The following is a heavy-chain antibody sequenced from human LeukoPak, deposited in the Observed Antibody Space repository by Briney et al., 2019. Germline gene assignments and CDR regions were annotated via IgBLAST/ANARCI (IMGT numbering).Heavy chain of an antibody. CDR1: GYTFTSYG. D-gene: IGHD3-22*01. Sequence: ASVKVSCKASGYTFTSYGISWVRQAPGQGLEWMGWISAYNGNTNYAQKLQGRVTMTTDTSTSTAYMELRSLRSDDTAVYYCARDGAYYYDSSGYCIDYWGQGTLVTVSS. CDR2: ISAYNGNT. V-gene: IGHV1-18*01. CDR3: ARDGAYYYDSSGYCIDY. J-gene: IGHJ4*02.